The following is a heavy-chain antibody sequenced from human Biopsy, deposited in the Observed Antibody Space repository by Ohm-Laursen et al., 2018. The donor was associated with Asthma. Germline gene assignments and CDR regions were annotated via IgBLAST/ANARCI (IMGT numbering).Heavy chain of an antibody. J-gene: IGHJ3*02. CDR1: GFNVNSYT. D-gene: IGHD3-22*01. CDR2: VSHDDEYK. V-gene: IGHV3-30*04. CDR3: ARQSGQDYGDSSGFDI. Sequence: SLRLSCAASGFNVNSYTFSWVRQAPGKGLAWVSAVSHDDEYKDYADSVKGRFTISRDNSRNRLYLQINRLTVEDSAVYFCARQSGQDYGDSSGFDIWGQGTKVAVSS.